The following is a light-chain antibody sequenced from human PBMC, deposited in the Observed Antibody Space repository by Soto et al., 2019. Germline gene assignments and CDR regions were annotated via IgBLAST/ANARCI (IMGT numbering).Light chain of an antibody. Sequence: QSVLTQPPSVSGTPGLRVNISGSGGISNIGKDTVNWYQQLPGTAPKLLMFNDDKRPSGVPDRFSGSRSGTSASLAISGLQSDDEAVYFRSTWDDSLNGWVFGGGTKVTVL. J-gene: IGLJ3*02. CDR3: STWDDSLNGWV. CDR2: NDD. V-gene: IGLV1-44*01. CDR1: ISNIGKDT.